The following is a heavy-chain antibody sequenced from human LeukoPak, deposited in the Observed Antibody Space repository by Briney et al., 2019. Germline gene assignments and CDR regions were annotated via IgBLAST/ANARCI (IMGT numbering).Heavy chain of an antibody. CDR2: INSDGSST. CDR1: GFTFSNYW. J-gene: IGHJ4*02. D-gene: IGHD2-2*01. V-gene: IGHV3-74*01. CDR3: VSHCSSTSCYEY. Sequence: PGGSLRLSCAASGFTFSNYWMHWVRQAPGKGLVWVSRINSDGSSTNYADSVKGRFTISRDNAKNTLFLQMNSLRAEDSAVYYCVSHCSSTSCYEYWGLGTLVTVSS.